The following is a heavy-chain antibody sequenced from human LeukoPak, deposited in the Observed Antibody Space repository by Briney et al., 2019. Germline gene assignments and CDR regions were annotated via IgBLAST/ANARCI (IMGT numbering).Heavy chain of an antibody. J-gene: IGHJ4*02. Sequence: SSETLSLTCSVSGGSITGYHWSWIRQPPGKGLEWIGYIYYSGTTNYNPSLKSRVIISVDTSKNQFALRLSSVTAADTAVYYCARLKAVTGSCDYFDYWGQGTLVTVSS. D-gene: IGHD6-19*01. CDR3: ARLKAVTGSCDYFDY. V-gene: IGHV4-59*08. CDR2: IYYSGTT. CDR1: GGSITGYH.